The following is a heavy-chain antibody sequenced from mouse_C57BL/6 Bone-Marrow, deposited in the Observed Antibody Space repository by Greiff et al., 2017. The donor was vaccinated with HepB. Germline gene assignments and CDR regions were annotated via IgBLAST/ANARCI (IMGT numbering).Heavy chain of an antibody. Sequence: VQLQQPGAELVMPGASVKLSCKASGYTFTSYWMHWVKQRPGQGLEWIGMIHPNSGSTNYNEKFKSKATLTVDKSSSTAYMQLSSLTSEDSAVYYCARWGGYYFDYWGQGTTLTVSS. CDR2: IHPNSGST. CDR1: GYTFTSYW. J-gene: IGHJ2*01. CDR3: ARWGGYYFDY. V-gene: IGHV1-64*01.